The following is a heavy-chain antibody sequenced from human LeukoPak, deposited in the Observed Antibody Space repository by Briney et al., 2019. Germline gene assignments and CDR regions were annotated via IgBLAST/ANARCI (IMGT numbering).Heavy chain of an antibody. CDR3: AKGPGFGRDAFDI. D-gene: IGHD3-16*01. Sequence: GGSLRLSCTVSGFTVSSNSMSWVRQAPGKGLEWVSFIYSDNTHYSDSVKGRFTISRDNSKNTLYLQMNSLRAEDTAVYYCAKGPGFGRDAFDIWGQGTMVTVSS. V-gene: IGHV3-66*03. CDR1: GFTVSSNS. CDR2: IYSDNT. J-gene: IGHJ3*02.